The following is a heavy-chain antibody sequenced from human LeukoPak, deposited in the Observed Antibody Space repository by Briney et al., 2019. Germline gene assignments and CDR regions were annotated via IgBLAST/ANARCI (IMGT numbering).Heavy chain of an antibody. V-gene: IGHV4-4*02. CDR3: ARHYGP. Sequence: SETLSLTCAVSGGSISSDNWWSWIRQPPGKGLEWIGEVLRSGSTNYNPSLKSRVTMSIDTSKNQFSLKLNSVTAADTAVYYCARHYGPWGQGTLVTVSS. D-gene: IGHD3-16*01. CDR2: VLRSGST. J-gene: IGHJ5*02. CDR1: GGSISSDNW.